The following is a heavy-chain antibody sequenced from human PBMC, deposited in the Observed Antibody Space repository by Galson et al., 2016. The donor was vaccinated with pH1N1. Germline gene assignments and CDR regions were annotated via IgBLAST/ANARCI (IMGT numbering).Heavy chain of an antibody. CDR1: GFSVSSSGMG. CDR3: AHREVTITNAFDV. D-gene: IGHD5-12*01. CDR2: IYWDDDE. V-gene: IGHV2-5*02. J-gene: IGHJ3*01. Sequence: PALVKPTQTLTLTCNFSGFSVSSSGMGVGWIRQPSGKGLEWLAVIYWDDDERYSPSLKSRLTITKDTSKNQVVLTMTNMEPVDTGTYFCAHREVTITNAFDVWGPGTKVTVSS.